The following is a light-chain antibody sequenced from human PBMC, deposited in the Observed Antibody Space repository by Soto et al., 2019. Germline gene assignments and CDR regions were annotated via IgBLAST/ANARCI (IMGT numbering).Light chain of an antibody. J-gene: IGKJ4*01. CDR1: QGISSY. CDR2: AAS. Sequence: AIRMTQSPSSLSASTGDRVTITCRASQGISSYLAWYQQKPGTAPKLLFYAASTLQSGVPSRFSGSGSGTDFTLTISCLQSEDFATYYCQQYYTFPLTFGGGTKVEIK. CDR3: QQYYTFPLT. V-gene: IGKV1-8*01.